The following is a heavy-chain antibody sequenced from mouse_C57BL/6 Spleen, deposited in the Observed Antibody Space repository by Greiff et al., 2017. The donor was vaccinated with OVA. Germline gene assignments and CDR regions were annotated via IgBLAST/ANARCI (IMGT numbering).Heavy chain of an antibody. CDR3: GQLRSPYYAMDY. J-gene: IGHJ4*01. CDR2: IYPGSGST. CDR1: GYTFTSYW. Sequence: QVHVKQPGAELVKPGASVKMSCKASGYTFTSYWITWVKQRPGQGLEWIGDIYPGSGSTNYNEKFKSKATLTVDTSSSTAYMQLSSLTSEDSAVYYCGQLRSPYYAMDYWGQGTSVTVSS. D-gene: IGHD3-2*02. V-gene: IGHV1-55*01.